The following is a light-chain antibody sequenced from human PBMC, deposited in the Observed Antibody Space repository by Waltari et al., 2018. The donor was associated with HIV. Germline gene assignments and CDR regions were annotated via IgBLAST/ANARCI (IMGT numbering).Light chain of an antibody. V-gene: IGLV1-47*01. Sequence: QSVLTQPPSASGTPGQRVTISCSGSSSNIGSNYVYWYQQLPGTAPKLLIYRNNQRPSGGPYRFSGSKAGTSASLAISGLRSEDEADYYCAAWDDSLSVWVFGGGTKLTVL. CDR3: AAWDDSLSVWV. CDR1: SSNIGSNY. J-gene: IGLJ3*02. CDR2: RNN.